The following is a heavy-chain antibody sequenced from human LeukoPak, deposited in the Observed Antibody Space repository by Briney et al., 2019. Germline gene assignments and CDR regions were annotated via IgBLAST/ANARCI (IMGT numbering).Heavy chain of an antibody. CDR3: ARAAPYYYESSGYYYTSEY. CDR1: GFTFISHW. J-gene: IGHJ4*02. CDR2: IKQDGSEK. D-gene: IGHD3-22*01. Sequence: PGGSLRLSRAASGFTFISHWMSWVRQPPGRGLEWVANIKQDGSEKYYVDSVKGRFTISRDNAKNSLYLQMNSLRAEDTAVYFCARAAPYYYESSGYYYTSEYWGQGTLVTVSS. V-gene: IGHV3-7*01.